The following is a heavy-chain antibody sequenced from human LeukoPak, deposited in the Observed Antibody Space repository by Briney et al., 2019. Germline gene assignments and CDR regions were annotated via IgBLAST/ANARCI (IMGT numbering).Heavy chain of an antibody. V-gene: IGHV3-21*01. CDR2: ISSSSSYI. Sequence: GGSLRLSCAASGFTFSSYTMNWVRQAPGKWLEWVSYISSSSSYIYYADSVKGRFTISRDNAENSLYLQMNSLRAEDTAVYYCARGSEGYCSGGGCYYGMDVWGQGTTVTVSS. D-gene: IGHD2-15*01. J-gene: IGHJ6*01. CDR3: ARGSEGYCSGGGCYYGMDV. CDR1: GFTFSSYT.